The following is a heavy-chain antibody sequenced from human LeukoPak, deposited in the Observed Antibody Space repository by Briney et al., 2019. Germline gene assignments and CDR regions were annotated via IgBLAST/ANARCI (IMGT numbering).Heavy chain of an antibody. V-gene: IGHV1-2*02. CDR3: ARHSPGLGPNNWNFVY. CDR2: INLNSGVT. D-gene: IGHD1-1*01. Sequence: ASVKVSCKASGYTFTGYYIHWVRQAPGQGLEGMGWINLNSGVTNYEQKFQGRVSITRYTAISTAYLELSGRRPGDPGIHYCARHSPGLGPNNWNFVYWGQGTLVTVSS. CDR1: GYTFTGYY. J-gene: IGHJ4*02.